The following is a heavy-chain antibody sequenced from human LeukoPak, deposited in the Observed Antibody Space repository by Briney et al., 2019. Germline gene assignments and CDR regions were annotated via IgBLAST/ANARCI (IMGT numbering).Heavy chain of an antibody. CDR3: ARDSVSVATIAYYYYYMDV. D-gene: IGHD5-12*01. CDR1: GGTFSSYT. V-gene: IGHV1-69*06. Sequence: SVKVSCKASGGTFSSYTINWVRQAPGQGLDWMGGIIPIFGTTNYAQKFQGRVTITADKSTSTAYMELRSLRSDDTAVYYCARDSVSVATIAYYYYYMDVWGKGTTVTVSS. J-gene: IGHJ6*03. CDR2: IIPIFGTT.